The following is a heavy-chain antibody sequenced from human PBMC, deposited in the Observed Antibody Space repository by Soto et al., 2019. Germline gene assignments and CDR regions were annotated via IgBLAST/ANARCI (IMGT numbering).Heavy chain of an antibody. CDR2: INQSGST. J-gene: IGHJ6*02. D-gene: IGHD1-26*01. Sequence: TSETLSLTCAVHGGSFRGYYWSWIRQPPGKGLEWVGEINQSGSTNYNPSLKSRVTISVDTSKSQFSLKVSSVTAADTAVYYCAGPGIVGARYYYYGMDVWGQGATVTVSS. V-gene: IGHV4-34*01. CDR3: AGPGIVGARYYYYGMDV. CDR1: GGSFRGYY.